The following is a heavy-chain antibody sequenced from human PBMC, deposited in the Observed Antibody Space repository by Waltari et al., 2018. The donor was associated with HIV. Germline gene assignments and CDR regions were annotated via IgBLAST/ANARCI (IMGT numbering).Heavy chain of an antibody. Sequence: QITLKESGPTLVKPTQTLTLTCTFSGFSLSTSGVGVGWIRQPPGKALEWLALIYWNDDKRYSPSLKSRLTITKDTSKNQVVLTMTNMDPVDTATYYCAHSEGSGSYYNVLYPPTNWFDPWGQGTLVTVSS. J-gene: IGHJ5*02. CDR3: AHSEGSGSYYNVLYPPTNWFDP. D-gene: IGHD3-10*01. CDR2: IYWNDDK. CDR1: GFSLSTSGVG. V-gene: IGHV2-5*01.